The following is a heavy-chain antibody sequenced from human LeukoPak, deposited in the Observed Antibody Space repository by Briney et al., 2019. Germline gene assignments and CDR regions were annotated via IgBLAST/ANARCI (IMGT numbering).Heavy chain of an antibody. CDR2: INPSGGST. Sequence: ASVKVSCKASGYTFTSYYMHWVRQAPGQGLEWMGIINPSGGSTSYAQKFQGRVAMTRDTSTSTVYMELSSLRSEDTAVYYCARGAFGYQPPDAFDIWGQGTMVTVSS. D-gene: IGHD2-2*01. V-gene: IGHV1-46*01. J-gene: IGHJ3*02. CDR3: ARGAFGYQPPDAFDI. CDR1: GYTFTSYY.